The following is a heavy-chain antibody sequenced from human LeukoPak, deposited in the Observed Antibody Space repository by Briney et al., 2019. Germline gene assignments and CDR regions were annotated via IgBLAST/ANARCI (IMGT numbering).Heavy chain of an antibody. D-gene: IGHD3-22*01. J-gene: IGHJ4*02. CDR2: ISHDGTNK. CDR3: ARHRGPSLHSSGYFDY. CDR1: GFPFSGYA. V-gene: IGHV3-30-3*01. Sequence: GSSLRLSCAASGFPFSGYAIHWVRQTPGKGLEWVAVISHDGTNKYYADSVKGRFTISRDNSKNTLYLQMNSLRTEDTAVYYCARHRGPSLHSSGYFDYWGQGTLVTVSS.